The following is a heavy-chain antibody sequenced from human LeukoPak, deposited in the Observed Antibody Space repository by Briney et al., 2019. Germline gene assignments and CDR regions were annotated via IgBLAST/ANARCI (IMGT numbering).Heavy chain of an antibody. D-gene: IGHD1-20*01. CDR2: INPNSGGT. V-gene: IGHV1-2*02. CDR3: ARGDNWNDGVGYFDY. CDR1: GYTFTGYC. J-gene: IGHJ4*02. Sequence: GASVKVSCKASGYTFTGYCMHWVRQAPGQGLEWMGWINPNSGGTNYAQKFQGRVTMTRDTSISTAYMELSRLRSDDTAVYYCARGDNWNDGVGYFDYWGQGTLVTVSS.